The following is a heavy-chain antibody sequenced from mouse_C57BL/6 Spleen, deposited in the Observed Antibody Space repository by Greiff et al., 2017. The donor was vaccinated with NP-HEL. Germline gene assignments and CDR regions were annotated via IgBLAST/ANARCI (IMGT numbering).Heavy chain of an antibody. V-gene: IGHV1-69*01. J-gene: IGHJ2*01. CDR1: GYTFTSYW. CDR2: IDPSDSYT. CDR3: ARFGPDY. Sequence: QVQLQQPGAELVMPGASVKLSCKASGYTFTSYWMHWVKQRPGQGLEWIGEIDPSDSYTNYNQKLKGKSTLTVDKSSSTAYMQLSSLTSEDSAVYYCARFGPDYWGQGTTLTVSS.